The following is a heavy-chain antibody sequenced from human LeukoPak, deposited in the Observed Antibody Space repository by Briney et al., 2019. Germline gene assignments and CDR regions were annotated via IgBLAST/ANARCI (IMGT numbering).Heavy chain of an antibody. Sequence: PGGSLRLSCAASGFTFSSYGMSWVRQAPGKGLEWVSGISGDGGNTYYADSVKGRFTISRDNSKNTVYLQMSSLRAGDTAVYYCAKKYYYDSRGYYFDYWGQGTLVTVSP. D-gene: IGHD3-22*01. CDR1: GFTFSSYG. CDR3: AKKYYYDSRGYYFDY. J-gene: IGHJ4*02. CDR2: ISGDGGNT. V-gene: IGHV3-23*01.